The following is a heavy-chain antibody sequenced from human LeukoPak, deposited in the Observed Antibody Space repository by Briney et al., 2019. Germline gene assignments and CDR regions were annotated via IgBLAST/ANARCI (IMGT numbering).Heavy chain of an antibody. CDR2: IYHSGST. V-gene: IGHV4-39*07. CDR3: ARAPAGPPYYYMNV. J-gene: IGHJ6*03. Sequence: PSETLSLTCTVSGGSISSSSYYWGWIRQPPGKGLEWIGSIYHSGSTYYNPSLKSRVTISVDTSKNQFSLKLSSVTAADTAVYYCARAPAGPPYYYMNVWGKGTTVTVSS. CDR1: GGSISSSSYY.